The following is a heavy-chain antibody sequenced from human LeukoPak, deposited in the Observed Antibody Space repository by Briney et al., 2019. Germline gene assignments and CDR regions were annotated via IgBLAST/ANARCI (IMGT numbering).Heavy chain of an antibody. D-gene: IGHD6-19*01. CDR2: IYYSGST. Sequence: SETLSLTCTVSGGSISSSSYYWGWIRQPPGKGLEWIGSIYYSGSTYYNPFLKSRVTISVDTSKNQFSLKPSSVTAADTAVYYCARDDDGGSGWPEYFQHWGQGTLVTVSS. CDR3: ARDDDGGSGWPEYFQH. J-gene: IGHJ1*01. CDR1: GGSISSSSYY. V-gene: IGHV4-39*07.